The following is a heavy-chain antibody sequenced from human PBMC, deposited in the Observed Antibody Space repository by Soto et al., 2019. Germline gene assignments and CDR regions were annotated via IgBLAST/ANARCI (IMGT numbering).Heavy chain of an antibody. D-gene: IGHD3-3*01. CDR3: AKVRYYDSSIDY. CDR1: GFTFDDYA. Sequence: PGGSLRLSCAASGFTFDDYAMHWVRQAPGKGLEWVSGISWNSGSIGYADSVKGRFTISRDNAKNSLYLQMNSLRAEDTALYYCAKVRYYDSSIDYWGQGTLVTVSS. V-gene: IGHV3-9*01. J-gene: IGHJ4*02. CDR2: ISWNSGSI.